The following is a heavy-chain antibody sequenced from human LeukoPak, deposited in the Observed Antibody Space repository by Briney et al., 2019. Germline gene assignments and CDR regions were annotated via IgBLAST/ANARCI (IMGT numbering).Heavy chain of an antibody. J-gene: IGHJ6*02. CDR3: ARDATVADRAYYYYYYGTDV. V-gene: IGHV1-18*01. CDR2: ISAYNGNT. D-gene: IGHD6-19*01. Sequence: ASVKVSCKASGYTFTSYGISWVRQAPGQGLEWMGWISAYNGNTNYAQKLQGRVTMTTDTSTSTAYMELRSLRSDDTAVYYCARDATVADRAYYYYYYGTDVWGQGTTVTVSS. CDR1: GYTFTSYG.